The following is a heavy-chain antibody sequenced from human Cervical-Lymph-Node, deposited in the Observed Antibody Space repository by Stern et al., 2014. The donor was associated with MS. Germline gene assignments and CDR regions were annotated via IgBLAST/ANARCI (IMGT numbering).Heavy chain of an antibody. J-gene: IGHJ4*02. CDR3: AVTYSSYNGDYFDF. V-gene: IGHV1-69*15. Sequence: QVQLVQSGAEVKKPGPSVKVSCKASGDSFYAIAWVRQAPGQGLEWMGRLVLMFGSVNYTQNFQDRVTIPADQRTTTASLEVSSLRSEDTAIYYCAVTYSSYNGDYFDFWGQGTLVTVSS. D-gene: IGHD4-11*01. CDR1: GDSFYA. CDR2: LVLMFGSV.